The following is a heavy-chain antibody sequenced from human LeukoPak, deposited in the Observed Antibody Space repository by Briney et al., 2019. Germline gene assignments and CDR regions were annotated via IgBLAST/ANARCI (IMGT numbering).Heavy chain of an antibody. Sequence: PSETLSLTCTVSGDSISNSDYCWSWIRQTPGKGLEWIGYIYYIGTSFYNPSLEGRVTMSIDTSKNHFSLSLNSVTAADTAFYYCAREFLWSHWFDPWGPGTLVTVSS. CDR3: AREFLWSHWFDP. J-gene: IGHJ5*02. CDR1: GDSISNSDYC. V-gene: IGHV4-30-4*01. CDR2: IYYIGTS. D-gene: IGHD2-21*01.